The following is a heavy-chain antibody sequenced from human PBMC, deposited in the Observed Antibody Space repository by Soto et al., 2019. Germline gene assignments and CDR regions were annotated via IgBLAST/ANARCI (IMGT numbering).Heavy chain of an antibody. CDR1: GGSISSYY. J-gene: IGHJ6*03. CDR2: IYYSGST. CDR3: ERVYSNYYYYYYMDV. D-gene: IGHD4-4*01. V-gene: IGHV4-59*12. Sequence: PSETLSLTCTVSGGSISSYYWCWIRHPPGKGLEWIGYIYYSGSTNYNPSLKSRVTISVDTSKNQFSLKLSSVTAADTAVYYCERVYSNYYYYYYMDVWGKGTTVTVSS.